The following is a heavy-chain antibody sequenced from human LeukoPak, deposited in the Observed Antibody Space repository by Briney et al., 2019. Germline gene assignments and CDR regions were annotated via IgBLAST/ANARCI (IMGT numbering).Heavy chain of an antibody. Sequence: SETLSLTCAVSGYSITSGYYWAWIRQPPGKGLEWIGNIYHSGSTYYNASLKSRVTISVDTSKNQFSLKLSSVTAADTAVYYCARHGRTPSYYWGQGTLVTVSS. J-gene: IGHJ4*02. V-gene: IGHV4-38-2*01. CDR1: GYSITSGYY. CDR3: ARHGRTPSYY. CDR2: IYHSGST.